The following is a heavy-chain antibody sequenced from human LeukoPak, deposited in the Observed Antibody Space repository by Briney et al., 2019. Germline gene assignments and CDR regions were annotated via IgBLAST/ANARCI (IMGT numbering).Heavy chain of an antibody. CDR3: ARSSNSPSLPNDY. CDR1: GGSISTYY. J-gene: IGHJ4*02. CDR2: IYTSGST. D-gene: IGHD6-6*01. V-gene: IGHV4-4*07. Sequence: PSETLSLTCTVSGGSISTYYWNWIRQPAGKGLEWIGRIYTSGSTNYNPSLKSRVTMSVDTSKNQFSLKLSSVTAADTAVYYCARSSNSPSLPNDYWGQGTLVTVS.